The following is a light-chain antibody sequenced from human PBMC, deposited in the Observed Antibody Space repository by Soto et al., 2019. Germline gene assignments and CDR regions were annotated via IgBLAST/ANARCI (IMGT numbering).Light chain of an antibody. CDR3: QQTYTTPFT. V-gene: IGKV1-39*01. J-gene: IGKJ3*01. CDR1: QSINRY. CDR2: AAS. Sequence: DIQMTQSPSSLSASVGDRVTITCRASQSINRYINWYQQKSGKAPKLLINAASSLQSGVPSRFSGCGSGTDFTLTISNXQPEDFATYYCQQTYTTPFTFGPGTKVDIK.